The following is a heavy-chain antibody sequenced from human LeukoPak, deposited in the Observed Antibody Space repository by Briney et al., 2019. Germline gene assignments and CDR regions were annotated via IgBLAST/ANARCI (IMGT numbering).Heavy chain of an antibody. V-gene: IGHV3-66*01. CDR2: IYADSST. CDR3: VRESTLVTPGVFDY. Sequence: GGSLRLSCAASGFTVSSNYMSWVRQAPGKGLEWVSVIYADSSTFYTDSVKGRFTISRDNSKNTVHLQMNSLRGDDTALYYCVRESTLVTPGVFDYWGQGTLVTVSS. D-gene: IGHD2-21*02. CDR1: GFTVSSNY. J-gene: IGHJ4*02.